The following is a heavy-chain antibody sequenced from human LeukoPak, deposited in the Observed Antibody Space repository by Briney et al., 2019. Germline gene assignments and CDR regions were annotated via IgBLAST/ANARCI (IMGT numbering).Heavy chain of an antibody. D-gene: IGHD3-3*01. Sequence: GGSLTLSCAASGFTFSSFWMTWVRQAPGKGMEWVANIKHDGGVKYYVDSVRGRFTISRDNAKNSLYLQMNSLRAEDTAVYYCARGSGRRFLEWLPTHYYYGMDVWGQGTTVTVSS. J-gene: IGHJ6*02. CDR2: IKHDGGVK. CDR3: ARGSGRRFLEWLPTHYYYGMDV. CDR1: GFTFSSFW. V-gene: IGHV3-7*01.